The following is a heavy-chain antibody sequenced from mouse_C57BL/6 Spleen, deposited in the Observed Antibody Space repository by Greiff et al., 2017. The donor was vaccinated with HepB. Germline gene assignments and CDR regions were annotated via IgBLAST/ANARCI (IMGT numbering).Heavy chain of an antibody. CDR2: INPNNGGT. D-gene: IGHD1-1*01. CDR1: GYTFTDYN. J-gene: IGHJ1*03. CDR3: ARWDYYYGSSYDWYFDV. V-gene: IGHV1-18*01. Sequence: EVQLQQSGPELVKPGASVKIPCKASGYTFTDYNMDWVKQSHGKSLEWIGDINPNNGGTIYNQKFKGKAKLTVDKSSSTAYMELRSLTSEDTAVYYCARWDYYYGSSYDWYFDVWGTGTTVTVSS.